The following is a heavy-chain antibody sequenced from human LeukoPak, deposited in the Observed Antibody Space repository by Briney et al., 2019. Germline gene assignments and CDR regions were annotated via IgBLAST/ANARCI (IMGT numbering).Heavy chain of an antibody. J-gene: IGHJ4*02. Sequence: GASVKVSCKASGYTFTGYYMHWVRQAPGQGLEWMGWINPNSGGTNYAQKFQGRVTMTRDTSISTAYMELSSLRSEDTAVYYCARGTLITMVKIDYWGQGTLVTVSS. CDR2: INPNSGGT. CDR3: ARGTLITMVKIDY. D-gene: IGHD3-10*01. CDR1: GYTFTGYY. V-gene: IGHV1-2*02.